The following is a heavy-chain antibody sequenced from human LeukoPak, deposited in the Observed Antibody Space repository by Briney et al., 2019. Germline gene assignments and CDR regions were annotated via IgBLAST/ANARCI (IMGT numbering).Heavy chain of an antibody. D-gene: IGHD6-13*01. CDR1: GFTFSSYG. V-gene: IGHV3-30*02. CDR3: ARGPYSSSRSFDY. Sequence: GGSLRLSCAASGFTFSSYGMHWVRQAPGKGLKGVAFIRYDGSNKYYADSVKGRFTISRDNAKNSLYLQMNSLRAEDTAVYYCARGPYSSSRSFDYWGQGTLVTVSS. J-gene: IGHJ4*02. CDR2: IRYDGSNK.